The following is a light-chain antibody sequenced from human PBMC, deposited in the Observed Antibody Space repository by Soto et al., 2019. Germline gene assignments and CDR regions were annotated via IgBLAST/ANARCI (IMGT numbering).Light chain of an antibody. J-gene: IGLJ1*01. CDR2: AIP. V-gene: IGLV2-8*01. CDR1: SSDVGGQNY. Sequence: QSVLTQPPSASGSPGQSVAISCSGTSSDVGGQNYVSWYQQQRANATQLIFYAIPQRSAGVPGRFSGTKGGNASPLIGAGRWNDEAADYCGGSHEGMSDYVFGTGTKVTVL. CDR3: GSHEGMSDYV.